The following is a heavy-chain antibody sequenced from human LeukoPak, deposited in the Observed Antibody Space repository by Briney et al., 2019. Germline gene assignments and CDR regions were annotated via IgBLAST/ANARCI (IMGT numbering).Heavy chain of an antibody. V-gene: IGHV3-7*01. D-gene: IGHD4-17*01. J-gene: IGHJ6*03. CDR1: EFTFSNYW. CDR2: IKQDGSGT. CDR3: AGCSTVTTYYYSYYMDI. Sequence: GGSLRLSCAASEFTFSNYWMSWVRLAPGKGMEWVANIKQDGSGTYYVDSVKGRFTISRDNAKNSLYLQMDSLRAEDTAVYYCAGCSTVTTYYYSYYMDIWGKGTTVTVSS.